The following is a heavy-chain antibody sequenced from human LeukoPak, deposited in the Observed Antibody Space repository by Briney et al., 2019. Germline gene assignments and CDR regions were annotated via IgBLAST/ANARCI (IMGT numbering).Heavy chain of an antibody. CDR2: ITYDGSTK. Sequence: PGGSLRLSCAASGFSFSIYAMHWVRQAPYKGLEWVAVITYDGSTKYYADSVKGRFTISRDNSKNTLYVQMNSLRAEDTAVYYCAKPYGSGSYQTYSWFNYFDYWGQGTLVTVSS. V-gene: IGHV3-30*04. CDR3: AKPYGSGSYQTYSWFNYFDY. D-gene: IGHD3-10*01. J-gene: IGHJ4*02. CDR1: GFSFSIYA.